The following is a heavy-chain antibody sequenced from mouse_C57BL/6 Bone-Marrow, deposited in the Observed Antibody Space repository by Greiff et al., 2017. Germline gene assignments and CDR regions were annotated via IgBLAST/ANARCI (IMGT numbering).Heavy chain of an antibody. Sequence: DVMLVESGGDLVEPGGSLKLSCAASGFTFSSYGMSWVRQTPDKRLEWVATISSGGSYTYYPDSVKGRFTISRDNAKNTLYLQMSSLKSEDTAMYYCARHAPWFSYWGQGPLVTVSA. J-gene: IGHJ3*01. CDR1: GFTFSSYG. V-gene: IGHV5-6*02. CDR3: ARHAPWFSY. CDR2: ISSGGSYT.